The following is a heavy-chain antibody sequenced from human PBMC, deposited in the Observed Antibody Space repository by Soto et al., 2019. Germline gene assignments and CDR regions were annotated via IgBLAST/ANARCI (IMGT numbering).Heavy chain of an antibody. CDR1: GGTFSSYA. CDR3: ARWYYDFSRTHWFDP. D-gene: IGHD3-3*01. J-gene: IGHJ5*02. Sequence: QVQLVQSGAEVKKPGSSVKVSCKASGGTFSSYAISRVRQAPGQGLEWMGGIIPIFGTANYAQKFQGRVTITADKSTSTAYMELSSLRSEDTAVYYCARWYYDFSRTHWFDPWGQGTLVTVSS. CDR2: IIPIFGTA. V-gene: IGHV1-69*06.